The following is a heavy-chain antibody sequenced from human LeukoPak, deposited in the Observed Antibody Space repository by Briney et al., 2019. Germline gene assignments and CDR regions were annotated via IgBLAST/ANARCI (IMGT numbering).Heavy chain of an antibody. CDR2: VNSDGSRT. Sequence: GRSLRLSCAASGFTFSSYWMHWVRQAPGKGLVWVSRVNSDGSRTSYADSVKGRFTISRENAKNTLYLQMNSLRAEDTAVYYCARVRPTGYSGYDYLYDAFDIWGQGAMVTVSS. J-gene: IGHJ3*02. CDR1: GFTFSSYW. CDR3: ARVRPTGYSGYDYLYDAFDI. V-gene: IGHV3-74*01. D-gene: IGHD5-12*01.